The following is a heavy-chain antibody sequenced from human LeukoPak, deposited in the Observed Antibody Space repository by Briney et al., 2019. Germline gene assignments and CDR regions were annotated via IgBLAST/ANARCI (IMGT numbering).Heavy chain of an antibody. CDR1: GGSISSYY. CDR3: ARDDCSSTSCYFRWFDP. D-gene: IGHD2-2*01. J-gene: IGHJ5*02. V-gene: IGHV4-59*01. Sequence: PSETLSLTCTVSGGSISSYYWSWIRQPPGKGLEWIGYIYYSGSTNYNPSLKSRVTISVDTSKNQFSLKLSSVTAADTAVYYCARDDCSSTSCYFRWFDPWGQGTLVTVS. CDR2: IYYSGST.